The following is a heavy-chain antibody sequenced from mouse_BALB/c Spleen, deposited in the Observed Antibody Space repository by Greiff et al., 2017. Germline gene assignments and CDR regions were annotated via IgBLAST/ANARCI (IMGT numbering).Heavy chain of an antibody. J-gene: IGHJ2*01. CDR2: ISYDGSN. D-gene: IGHD2-3*01. V-gene: IGHV3-6*02. Sequence: EVKLQESGPGLVKPSQSLSLTCSVTGYSITSGYYWNWIRQFPGNKLEWMGYISYDGSNNYNPSLKNRISITRDTSKNQFFLKLNSVTTEDTATYYCAREGDGYPDYWGQGTTLTVSS. CDR1: GYSITSGYY. CDR3: AREGDGYPDY.